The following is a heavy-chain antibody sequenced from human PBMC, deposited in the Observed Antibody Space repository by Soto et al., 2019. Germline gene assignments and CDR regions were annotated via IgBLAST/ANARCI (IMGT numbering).Heavy chain of an antibody. D-gene: IGHD4-17*01. CDR1: GGSISSGDYY. Sequence: SETLSLTCTVSGGSISSGDYYWSWIRQPPGKGLEWIGYIYYSGSTYYNPSLKSRVTISVDTSKNQFSLKLSSVTAADTAVYYCARGTSGDYVLFDPWGQGTLVTVSS. CDR2: IYYSGST. V-gene: IGHV4-30-4*01. CDR3: ARGTSGDYVLFDP. J-gene: IGHJ5*02.